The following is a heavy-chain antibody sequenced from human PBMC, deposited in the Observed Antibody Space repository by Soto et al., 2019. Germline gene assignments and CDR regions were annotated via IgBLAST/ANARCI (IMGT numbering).Heavy chain of an antibody. CDR3: AKDATSSSGWYHFDY. V-gene: IGHV3-23*01. CDR1: GFTFSSFA. J-gene: IGHJ4*02. D-gene: IGHD6-19*01. CDR2: INDSGGST. Sequence: EVQLLESGGGLVQPGGSLRLSCAASGFTFSSFAMGWVRQAPGKGLEWVSVINDSGGSTYYADSVRGRFTISRDNSKNTLYLQMNSLRGEDTAVYYCAKDATSSSGWYHFDYWGQGALVTVSS.